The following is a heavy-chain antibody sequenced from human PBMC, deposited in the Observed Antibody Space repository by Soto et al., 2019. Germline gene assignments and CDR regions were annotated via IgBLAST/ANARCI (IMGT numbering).Heavy chain of an antibody. CDR1: GYTFTSYH. V-gene: IGHV1-18*01. CDR2: ISAYNTNT. CDR3: ARDTPPTDY. Sequence: QVQLVQSGAEVKKPGASVKVSCKTSGYTFTSYHISWVRQAPGQGLEWMGWISAYNTNTNYAQKFQGRVTMTTDTLTCTAYVELRSLRSDDTAVDYCARDTPPTDYWGQGTMVTVSS. J-gene: IGHJ4*02.